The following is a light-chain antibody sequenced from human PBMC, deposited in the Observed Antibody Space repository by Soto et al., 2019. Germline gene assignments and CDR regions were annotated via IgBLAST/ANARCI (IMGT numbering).Light chain of an antibody. CDR2: GAS. CDR3: QQYGSSPWT. J-gene: IGKJ1*01. Sequence: EIVLTQSPGTLSLSPGERATLSCRASQSGFSKYLAWFEQKPGQAPRVLICGASSRATGIPDRFSGSGSGTDFTLTISRLEPEEFAVYYCQQYGSSPWTVGQGTKVEIK. V-gene: IGKV3-20*01. CDR1: QSGFSKY.